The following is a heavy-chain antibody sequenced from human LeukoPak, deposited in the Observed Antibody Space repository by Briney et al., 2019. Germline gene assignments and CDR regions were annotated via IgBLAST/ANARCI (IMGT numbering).Heavy chain of an antibody. V-gene: IGHV4-39*07. J-gene: IGHJ4*02. CDR1: GDSFSSVTDF. CDR2: GDYSGGT. Sequence: PSETLSLTCTVSGDSFSSVTDFWAWIRQPPGKGLEWIASGDYSGGTYYNPSLESRVAISADMSKNQISLKLTSVTGADTAVYYCARVRGSGSYLLDYWGQGTLVTVSS. D-gene: IGHD3-10*01. CDR3: ARVRGSGSYLLDY.